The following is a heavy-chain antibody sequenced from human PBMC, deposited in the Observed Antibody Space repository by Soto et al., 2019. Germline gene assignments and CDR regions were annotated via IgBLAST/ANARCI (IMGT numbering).Heavy chain of an antibody. J-gene: IGHJ4*02. D-gene: IGHD5-12*01. CDR2: IVVGSGNT. Sequence: SVKVSCKASGFTFTSSAMQWVRQARGQRLEWIGWIVVGSGNTNYAQKFQERVTITRDMSTSTAYMELSSLRSEDTAVYYCAATNRLVSGYSSYAEGYFDYWGQGTLVTVSS. CDR3: AATNRLVSGYSSYAEGYFDY. CDR1: GFTFTSSA. V-gene: IGHV1-58*02.